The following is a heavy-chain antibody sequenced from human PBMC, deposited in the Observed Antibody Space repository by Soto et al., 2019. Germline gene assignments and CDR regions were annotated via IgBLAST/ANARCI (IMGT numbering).Heavy chain of an antibody. J-gene: IGHJ4*02. V-gene: IGHV6-1*01. CDR2: TYYRSKWYN. D-gene: IGHD1-26*01. CDR1: GDSVSSNSAA. Sequence: QVQLQQSGPGLVKPSQTLSVTCGISGDSVSSNSAAWNWLRQSPSRGLEWLGRTYYRSKWYNDYAVSVESRITINPVTAKNHFSLQLNFVTPEDTAVYFCARGEQYSGRIFDYWGQGTLVTVSS. CDR3: ARGEQYSGRIFDY.